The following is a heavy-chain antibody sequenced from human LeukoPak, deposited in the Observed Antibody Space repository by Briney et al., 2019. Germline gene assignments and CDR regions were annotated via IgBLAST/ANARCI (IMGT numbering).Heavy chain of an antibody. J-gene: IGHJ4*02. CDR3: ARAGRGFSYGSMDK. CDR1: GFTFSSYT. V-gene: IGHV3-21*04. CDR2: ISSTSSYL. Sequence: GGSLRLSCAASGFTFSSYTMDWVRQAPGKGLEWVSSISSTSSYLYYADSFKGRFTISRDNTKNSLYLQMNSLRAEDTAVYYCARAGRGFSYGSMDKWGQGTQVTVSS. D-gene: IGHD5-18*01.